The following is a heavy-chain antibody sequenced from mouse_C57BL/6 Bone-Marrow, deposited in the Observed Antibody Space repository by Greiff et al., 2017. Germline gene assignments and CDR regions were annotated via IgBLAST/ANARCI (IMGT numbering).Heavy chain of an antibody. CDR3: ARSELFFFDY. J-gene: IGHJ2*01. V-gene: IGHV1-81*01. CDR2: IYPRSGNT. Sequence: VKLVESGAELARPGASVKLSCKASGYTFTSYGISWVKQRTGQGLEWIGEIYPRSGNTYYNEKFKGKATLTAAKSSSTAYMELRSLTSENSAVYFCARSELFFFDYWGQGTTLTVSS. CDR1: GYTFTSYG. D-gene: IGHD3-3*01.